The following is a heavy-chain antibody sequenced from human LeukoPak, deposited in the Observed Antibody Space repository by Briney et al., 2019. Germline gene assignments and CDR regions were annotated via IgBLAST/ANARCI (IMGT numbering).Heavy chain of an antibody. V-gene: IGHV3-33*01. CDR1: GFTFTRHG. D-gene: IGHD1-14*01. J-gene: IGHJ4*02. CDR3: ARDITSHYFDY. Sequence: GRSLRLSCSASGFTFTRHGMHWVRQAPGKGLEWVAVMWYHGGDKYYTDSVKGRFTISRDNSRNTLYLQMNSLRVEDTAIYYCARDITSHYFDYCGQGALVTVSS. CDR2: MWYHGGDK.